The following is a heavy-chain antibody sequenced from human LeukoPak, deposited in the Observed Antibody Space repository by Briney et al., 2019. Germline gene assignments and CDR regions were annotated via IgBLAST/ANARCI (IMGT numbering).Heavy chain of an antibody. CDR3: AKGGSGYCSGGSCRAYYYGMDV. J-gene: IGHJ6*02. V-gene: IGHV3-30*18. CDR2: ISYDGSNK. D-gene: IGHD2-15*01. Sequence: GRSLRLSCAASGFTFSSYGMHWVRQAPGKGLEWVAVISYDGSNKYYADSVKGRFTIPRDNSKNTLYLQMNSLRAEDTAVYYCAKGGSGYCSGGSCRAYYYGMDVWGQGTTVTVSS. CDR1: GFTFSSYG.